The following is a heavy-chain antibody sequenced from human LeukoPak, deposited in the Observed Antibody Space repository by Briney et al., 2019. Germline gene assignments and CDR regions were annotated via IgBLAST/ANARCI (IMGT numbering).Heavy chain of an antibody. CDR3: ARGVTGPYYYYYYMDV. Sequence: PSETLSLTCTVSGGSISSYYWSWLRQPPGKGLEWIGYIYYSGSTNYNPSLKSRVTISVDTSKNQFSLKLSSVTAADTAVYYCARGVTGPYYYYYYMDVWGKGTTVTVSS. CDR1: GGSISSYY. V-gene: IGHV4-59*01. J-gene: IGHJ6*03. D-gene: IGHD2-8*02. CDR2: IYYSGST.